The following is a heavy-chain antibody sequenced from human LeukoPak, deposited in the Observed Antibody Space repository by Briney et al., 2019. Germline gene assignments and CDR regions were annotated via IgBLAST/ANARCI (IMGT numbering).Heavy chain of an antibody. CDR2: IYTSGST. D-gene: IGHD2-2*01. J-gene: IGHJ3*02. V-gene: IGHV4-4*09. CDR3: ARQKCTSASCLTKNAFDI. Sequence: PSETLSLTCTVSGGSISSYYWSWVRQPAGKGLEWIGYIYTSGSTNYNPSLESRVTISVDTSKNQFSLDLSSVTAADTAVYYCARQKCTSASCLTKNAFDIWGQGTMVTVSS. CDR1: GGSISSYY.